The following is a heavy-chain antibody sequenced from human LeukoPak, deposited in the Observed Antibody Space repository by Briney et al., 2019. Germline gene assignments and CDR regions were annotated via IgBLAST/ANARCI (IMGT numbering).Heavy chain of an antibody. CDR3: ARAPGSAYYPYYYMDV. CDR2: IYYTGST. CDR1: GGSISNYY. V-gene: IGHV4-59*01. Sequence: SETLSLTCTVSGGSISNYYWSWIRQPPGKGLEWIGYIYYTGSTNYNPSLKSRVTISVDTSKNHFSLNLNSVTAADTAEYYCARAPGSAYYPYYYMDVWGKGTTVTVSS. D-gene: IGHD6-19*01. J-gene: IGHJ6*03.